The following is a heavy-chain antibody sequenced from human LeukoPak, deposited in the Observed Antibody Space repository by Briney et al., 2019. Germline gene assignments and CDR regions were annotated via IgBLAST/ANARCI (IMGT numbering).Heavy chain of an antibody. Sequence: GRSLRLSCAASGFTFSSYAMHWVRQAPGKGLEWGAVISYDGSNKYYADSVKGRFTISRDNSKNTLYLQMNSLRAEDTAVYYCARAGYGDYRTDYWGQGTLVTVSS. J-gene: IGHJ4*02. D-gene: IGHD4-17*01. CDR2: ISYDGSNK. CDR3: ARAGYGDYRTDY. CDR1: GFTFSSYA. V-gene: IGHV3-30*04.